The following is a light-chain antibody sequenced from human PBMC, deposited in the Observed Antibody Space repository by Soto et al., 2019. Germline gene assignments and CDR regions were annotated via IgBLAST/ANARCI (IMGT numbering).Light chain of an antibody. CDR1: QDISNY. CDR2: DVS. Sequence: DIQMTQSPSTLSGSVGDRVTITCQASQDISNYLHWFQKKPGKDPQLMIFDVSNLQTGVPSRFSGVGSGTDFALTISSLEPEDIATYDCQQYDSLTLTFGQWTRLEI. V-gene: IGKV1-33*01. CDR3: QQYDSLTLT. J-gene: IGKJ5*01.